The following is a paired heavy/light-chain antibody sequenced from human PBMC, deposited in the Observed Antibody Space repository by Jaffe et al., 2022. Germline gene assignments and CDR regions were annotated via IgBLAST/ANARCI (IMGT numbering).Heavy chain of an antibody. CDR2: VNSDGSST. Sequence: EEQLMESGGGLVQPGGSLRLSCAASGFTFVNFWMHWVRQVPGKGLAWVAHVNSDGSSTFYADAVKGRFTLSRDNSKNMVYLQMNSLRVDDTAVYFCSRVHSSGWGLDPWGQGTLVTVSS. J-gene: IGHJ5*02. CDR3: SRVHSSGWGLDP. CDR1: GFTFVNFW. D-gene: IGHD6-19*01. V-gene: IGHV3-74*01.
Light chain of an antibody. Sequence: SYELTQPPSVSVSPGQTATITCSGDNLGDSYTCWYQQKPGRSPVLVIYKDDKRPSGISERFSGSTSGNTATLTISGTQAVDEADYYCQGWNRPYVFGSGTKVTVL. CDR1: NLGDSY. J-gene: IGLJ1*01. V-gene: IGLV3-1*01. CDR3: QGWNRPYV. CDR2: KDD.